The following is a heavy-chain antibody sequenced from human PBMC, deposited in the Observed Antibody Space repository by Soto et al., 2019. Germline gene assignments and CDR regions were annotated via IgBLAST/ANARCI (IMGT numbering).Heavy chain of an antibody. V-gene: IGHV4-34*01. D-gene: IGHD6-19*01. CDR2: INHSESS. Sequence: QVQLQQWGAGLLKPSETLSLTCAVSGGSISGYYWSWIRQSPGKGMERIGEINHSESSKYDPSLKSRVTRSLAPSTNQFSPKLSSVTAADTAVYFCARVELSGWEHERLHWFDPWGQGTLFTVSS. J-gene: IGHJ5*02. CDR1: GGSISGYY. CDR3: ARVELSGWEHERLHWFDP.